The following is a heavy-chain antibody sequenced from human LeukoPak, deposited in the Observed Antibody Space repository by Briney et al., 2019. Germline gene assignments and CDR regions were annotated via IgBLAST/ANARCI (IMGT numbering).Heavy chain of an antibody. Sequence: GGSLRLSCAASGFTFSSYGMHWVRQAPGKGLEWVAVISYDGSNKYYADSVKGRFTISRDNSKNTLYLQMNSLRAEDTAVYYCAKDSRYYDFWSGYYATKNYYYYYMDVWGKGTTVTVSS. J-gene: IGHJ6*03. CDR3: AKDSRYYDFWSGYYATKNYYYYYMDV. V-gene: IGHV3-30*18. CDR1: GFTFSSYG. CDR2: ISYDGSNK. D-gene: IGHD3-3*01.